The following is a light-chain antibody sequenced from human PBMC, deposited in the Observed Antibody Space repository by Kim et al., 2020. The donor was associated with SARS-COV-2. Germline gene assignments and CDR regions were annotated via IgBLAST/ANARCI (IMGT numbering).Light chain of an antibody. CDR3: QAWDSSTGV. CDR1: KLGDKY. V-gene: IGLV3-1*01. CDR2: QDS. Sequence: SSELTQPPSVSVSPGQTASITCSGDKLGDKYACWYQQKPGQSPVLVIYQDSKRPSGIPERLSGSNSGNTATLTISGTQAMDEADHYCQAWDSSTGVFGTG. J-gene: IGLJ1*01.